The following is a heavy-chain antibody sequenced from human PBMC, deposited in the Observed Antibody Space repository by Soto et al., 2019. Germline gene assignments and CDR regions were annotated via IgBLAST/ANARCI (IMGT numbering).Heavy chain of an antibody. CDR2: INHSGST. CDR1: GGSFSGYS. V-gene: IGHV4-34*01. J-gene: IGHJ4*02. CDR3: ARDKITGLFDY. Sequence: QVQLQQWGAGLLKPSETLSLTCAVYGGSFSGYSWTWIRQPPGPGLEWIGEINHSGSTNYNPSLKNRVTISVDTSKNQFSLKLTSVTAADTAVYYCARDKITGLFDYWGQGTLVTVSS. D-gene: IGHD2-8*02.